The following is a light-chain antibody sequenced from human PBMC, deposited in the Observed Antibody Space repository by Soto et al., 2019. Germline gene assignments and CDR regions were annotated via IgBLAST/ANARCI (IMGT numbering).Light chain of an antibody. V-gene: IGKV1-39*01. J-gene: IGKJ2*01. CDR1: QSIATF. CDR3: QQSYNIPYT. Sequence: DIQMTQSPSSLSVSVRDRVTITCRASQSIATFLHWYQQKPGKAPKLLIYASFNLQSGVPSRFSGSGSGTDFTRTISSLQPEDLANYYCQQSYNIPYTFGQGTTLEIK. CDR2: ASF.